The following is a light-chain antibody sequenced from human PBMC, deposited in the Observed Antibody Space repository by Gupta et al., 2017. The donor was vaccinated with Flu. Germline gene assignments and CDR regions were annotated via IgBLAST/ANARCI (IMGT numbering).Light chain of an antibody. CDR1: SSNIGADDN. Sequence: TRSCIGGSSNIGADDNVNWYQFLPGTAPRLVIYANTNRPSGVPDRFSGSKSGSSASLAISGLQAEDEGDYYCQSYDSSMSGRVFGGGTKLTVL. CDR3: QSYDSSMSGRV. CDR2: ANT. V-gene: IGLV1-40*01. J-gene: IGLJ3*02.